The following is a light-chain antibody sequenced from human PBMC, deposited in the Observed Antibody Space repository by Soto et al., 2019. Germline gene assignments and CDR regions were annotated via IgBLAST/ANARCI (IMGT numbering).Light chain of an antibody. Sequence: QSALTQPASLSVSPGQSITISCTGTSSDVGGYNYVSWYQQQPGKAPKLMIYEVSNRASGVANRFSGSKSGNTASLTISGLQAEDEAEYYCSSYTSSSTKVFGTGTKVTVL. CDR3: SSYTSSSTKV. CDR1: SSDVGGYNY. J-gene: IGLJ1*01. CDR2: EVS. V-gene: IGLV2-14*01.